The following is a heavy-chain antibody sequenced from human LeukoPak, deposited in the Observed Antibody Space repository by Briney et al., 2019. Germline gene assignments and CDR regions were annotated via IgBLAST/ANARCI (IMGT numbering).Heavy chain of an antibody. J-gene: IGHJ4*02. Sequence: YPSGTLSLTCAVSGDSISSNNWWSWVRQPPGKGLEWIGEIYHSGSTNYNPSLKSRVTMSVDKSKNQFSLKLSSVTAADTAVYYCARQLSGSSWYGDFDYWGQGTLVTVSS. CDR3: ARQLSGSSWYGDFDY. CDR1: GDSISSNNW. V-gene: IGHV4-4*02. CDR2: IYHSGST. D-gene: IGHD6-13*01.